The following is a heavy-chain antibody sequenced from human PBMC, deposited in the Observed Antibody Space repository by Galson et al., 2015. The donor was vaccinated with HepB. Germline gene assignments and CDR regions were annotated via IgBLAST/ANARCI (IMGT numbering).Heavy chain of an antibody. CDR3: ARNPPVTDYYGSGRYLDAFDI. CDR2: IYYSGGT. J-gene: IGHJ3*02. CDR1: GGSISSYY. V-gene: IGHV4-59*01. Sequence: SETLSLTCTVSGGSISSYYWSWIRQPPGKGLEWIGYIYYSGGTNYNPSLKSRVTISVDTSKSQFSLKLSSVTAADTAVYYCARNPPVTDYYGSGRYLDAFDIWGQGTTVTVSS. D-gene: IGHD3-10*01.